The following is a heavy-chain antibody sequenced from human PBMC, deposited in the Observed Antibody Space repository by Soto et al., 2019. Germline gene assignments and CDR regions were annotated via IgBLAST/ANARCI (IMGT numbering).Heavy chain of an antibody. CDR2: IWYDGSIK. CDR3: ARIDCTGDNCNPYYHYGMDV. V-gene: IGHV3-33*01. J-gene: IGHJ6*02. D-gene: IGHD2-8*02. CDR1: GFTFHTYG. Sequence: QEQLVESGGGVVQPGRSLRLSCAASGFTFHTYGMHWVRQIPGKGLQWVAIIWYDGSIKYYADSVRGRFTISRDNSKNTLYLQMNSLRDEDTAVYYCARIDCTGDNCNPYYHYGMDVWGQWTTVTVSS.